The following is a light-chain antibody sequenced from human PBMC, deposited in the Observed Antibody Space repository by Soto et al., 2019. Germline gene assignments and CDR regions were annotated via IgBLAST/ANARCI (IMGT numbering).Light chain of an antibody. CDR3: QHGYSTPLT. J-gene: IGKJ4*01. CDR1: QSISTY. Sequence: DIQMTQSPSTLSASVGDIVTINFRASQSISTYLHWYQQKPGKAPNLLIYAASTLQSGVPSRFSGSGSGTDFTLTISSLQPEDFATYFCQHGYSTPLTFGGGTKVDIK. V-gene: IGKV1-39*01. CDR2: AAS.